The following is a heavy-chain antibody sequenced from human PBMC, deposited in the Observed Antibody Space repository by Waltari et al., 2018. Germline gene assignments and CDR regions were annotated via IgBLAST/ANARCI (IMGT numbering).Heavy chain of an antibody. J-gene: IGHJ4*02. CDR2: IRYDGSNK. D-gene: IGHD3-16*02. CDR1: GFTFSSYG. CDR3: AKDANLGELSYFDY. V-gene: IGHV3-30*02. Sequence: QVQLVESGGGVVQPGGSLRLSCAASGFTFSSYGMHWVRQAPGKGLEWVAFIRYDGSNKYYADSVKGRFTISRDNSKNTLYLQMNSLRAEDTAVYYCAKDANLGELSYFDYWGQGTLVTVSS.